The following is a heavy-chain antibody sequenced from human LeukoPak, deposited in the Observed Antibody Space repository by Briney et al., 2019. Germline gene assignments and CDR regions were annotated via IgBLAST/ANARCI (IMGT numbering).Heavy chain of an antibody. CDR1: GFTFSDYY. D-gene: IGHD2-21*02. Sequence: GGSLRLSCAASGFTFSDYYMSWIRQAPGKGLEWVSYISSSGSTIYYADSVKGRFTISRDNAKNSLYLQMNSLRAEDTAVYYCARDDLVAYCGGDCSNAFDIWGQGTMVTVSS. CDR2: ISSSGSTI. V-gene: IGHV3-11*01. J-gene: IGHJ3*02. CDR3: ARDDLVAYCGGDCSNAFDI.